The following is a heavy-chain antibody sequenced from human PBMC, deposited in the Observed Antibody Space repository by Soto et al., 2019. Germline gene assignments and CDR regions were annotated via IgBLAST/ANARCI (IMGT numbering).Heavy chain of an antibody. CDR3: ATVAPGSYDWFDP. CDR2: INSDGSST. D-gene: IGHD1-26*01. Sequence: EVQLVESGGGLGQPGGSLRLSCAASGFTFSTYWMHWVRQAPGKGLVWVSRINSDGSSTNYADSVKGRFTTSRDNAKNTVYLQLNSLTAEDTAVYCCATVAPGSYDWFDPWGQGTLVTVSS. CDR1: GFTFSTYW. V-gene: IGHV3-74*01. J-gene: IGHJ5*02.